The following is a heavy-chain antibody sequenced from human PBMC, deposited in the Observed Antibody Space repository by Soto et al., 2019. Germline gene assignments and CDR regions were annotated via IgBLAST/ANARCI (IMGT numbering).Heavy chain of an antibody. V-gene: IGHV3-23*01. CDR2: ISGSGGST. CDR1: GFTFSSYA. D-gene: IGHD3-9*01. J-gene: IGHJ4*02. Sequence: EVQRLESGGGLVQPGGSLRLSCAASGFTFSSYAMSWVRQAPGKGLEWVSAISGSGGSTYYADSVKGRFTISSDNSKNTLYLQRNSLRAGDTAVYYCAKGAYYDILTGYYLFDYWGQGTLVTVSS. CDR3: AKGAYYDILTGYYLFDY.